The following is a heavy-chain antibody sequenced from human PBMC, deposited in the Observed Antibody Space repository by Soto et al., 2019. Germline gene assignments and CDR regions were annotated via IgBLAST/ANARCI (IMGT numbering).Heavy chain of an antibody. J-gene: IGHJ4*02. V-gene: IGHV4-39*01. CDR3: ARLEQWLVACDY. CDR2: IYYSGST. D-gene: IGHD6-19*01. Sequence: PSETLSLTCTVSGGSISSSSYYWGWIRQPPGKGLEWIGSIYYSGSTYYNPSLKSRVTISVDTSKNQFSLKLSSMTAADTAVYYCARLEQWLVACDYWGQGTLVTVSS. CDR1: GGSISSSSYY.